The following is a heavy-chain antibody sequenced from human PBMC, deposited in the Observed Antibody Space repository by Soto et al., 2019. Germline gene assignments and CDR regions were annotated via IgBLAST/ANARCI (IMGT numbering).Heavy chain of an antibody. CDR2: ISGSGSST. CDR1: GFTLNNYV. Sequence: EVQLLESGGGLVQPGGSLRLSCAASGFTLNNYVMSWVRQAPGKGLEWVSAISGSGSSTYYADSVKGRFSISRDTSKDTLFLQMSSLRAEDTAVYFCAKALYNGDYISYDFWGLGTLVTVSS. D-gene: IGHD4-17*01. CDR3: AKALYNGDYISYDF. J-gene: IGHJ4*02. V-gene: IGHV3-23*01.